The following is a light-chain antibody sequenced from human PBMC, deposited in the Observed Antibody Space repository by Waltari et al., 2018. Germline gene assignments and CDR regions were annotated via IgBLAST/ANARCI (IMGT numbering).Light chain of an antibody. V-gene: IGLV8-61*01. CDR2: KAN. J-gene: IGLJ3*02. CDR1: FASLSTSSY. Sequence: QTVVTQEPSLSVSPGGISTLTCVLIFASLSTSSYATWYQQTPGQPPRTLGYKANARSSGVPDRFSGSILGNTAALTITGAQADDESDYYCALYMGSGIWVFGGGTRLTVL. CDR3: ALYMGSGIWV.